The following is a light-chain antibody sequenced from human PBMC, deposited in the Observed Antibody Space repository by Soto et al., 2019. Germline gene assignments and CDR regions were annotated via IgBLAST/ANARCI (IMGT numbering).Light chain of an antibody. CDR1: QDINSY. Sequence: DVQMTQSPSSLSASVGDRVTITCRASQDINSYLAWYQQKPGNAPKSLIYAASSLQTGVQSRFSGSESGTDFTLTINNLQPEDSATYYCQQYNIYPLNFGGGTKVEIK. CDR2: AAS. J-gene: IGKJ4*01. CDR3: QQYNIYPLN. V-gene: IGKV1D-16*01.